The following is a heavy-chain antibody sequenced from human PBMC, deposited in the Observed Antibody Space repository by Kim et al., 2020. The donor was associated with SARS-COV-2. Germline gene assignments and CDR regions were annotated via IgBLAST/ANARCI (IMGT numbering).Heavy chain of an antibody. Sequence: GESLQISCKGSGYSFTSYWIGWVRQMPGKGLEWMGIIYPGDSDTRYSPSFQGQVTISADKSISTAYLQWSSLKASDTAMYYCARRYYYDSSGYWSAGTLPLGPPSYFDYWGQGTLVTVSS. CDR3: ARRYYYDSSGYWSAGTLPLGPPSYFDY. J-gene: IGHJ4*02. CDR1: GYSFTSYW. V-gene: IGHV5-51*01. D-gene: IGHD3-22*01. CDR2: IYPGDSDT.